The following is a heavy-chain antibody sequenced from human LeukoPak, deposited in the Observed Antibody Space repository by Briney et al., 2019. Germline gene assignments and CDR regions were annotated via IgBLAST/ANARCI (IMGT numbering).Heavy chain of an antibody. J-gene: IGHJ4*02. D-gene: IGHD3-16*01. Sequence: GGSLRLSCVGSGFTFSTYWMHWVRQAPAKGLVWVSRINPEETGTNYADSVKGRFTISRDNAKNTLYLQMNSLGAEDTAVYYCARGGLEPVDYWGQGTLVTVSS. CDR1: GFTFSTYW. CDR3: ARGGLEPVDY. CDR2: INPEETGT. V-gene: IGHV3-74*01.